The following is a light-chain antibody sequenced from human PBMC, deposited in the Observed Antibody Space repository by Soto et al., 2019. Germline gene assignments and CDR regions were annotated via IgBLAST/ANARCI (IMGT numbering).Light chain of an antibody. Sequence: DIQMTQSPSSLSASVGDRFTITCRASQVITNFLAWYQQKPGKVPKVLIYDASTLQSGVPSRFSGSGFGTDFTLTISSLQPEDIATYYCQKYNSDHITFGGGTKVDIK. CDR3: QKYNSDHIT. CDR2: DAS. J-gene: IGKJ4*01. V-gene: IGKV1-27*01. CDR1: QVITNF.